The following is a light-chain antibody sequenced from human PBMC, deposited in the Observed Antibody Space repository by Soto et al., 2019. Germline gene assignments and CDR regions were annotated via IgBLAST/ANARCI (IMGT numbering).Light chain of an antibody. Sequence: QAVVTQPPSASGTPRQRVTISCSGSSSNIGSNYVYWYQQLPGTAPKLLIYRNNQRPSGVPDRFSGSKSGTSASLAISGLRSEDEADYYCAAWDDSLSGPLFGGGTKVTVL. CDR1: SSNIGSNY. J-gene: IGLJ2*01. CDR2: RNN. V-gene: IGLV1-47*01. CDR3: AAWDDSLSGPL.